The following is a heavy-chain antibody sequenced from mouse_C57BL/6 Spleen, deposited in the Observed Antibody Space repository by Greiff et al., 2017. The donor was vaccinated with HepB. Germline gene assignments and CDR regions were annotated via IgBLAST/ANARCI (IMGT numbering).Heavy chain of an antibody. CDR3: ARGGYYYGSSHYAMDY. J-gene: IGHJ4*01. Sequence: EVKLVESGGGLVKPGGSLKLSCAASGFTFSSYAMSWVRQTPEKRLEWVATISAGGSYTYYPDNVKGRFTISRDNAKNNLYLQMSHLKSEDTAMYYCARGGYYYGSSHYAMDYWGQGTSVTVSS. D-gene: IGHD1-1*01. CDR2: ISAGGSYT. CDR1: GFTFSSYA. V-gene: IGHV5-4*03.